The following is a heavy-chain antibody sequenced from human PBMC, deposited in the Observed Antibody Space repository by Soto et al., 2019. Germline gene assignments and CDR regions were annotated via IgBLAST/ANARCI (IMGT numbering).Heavy chain of an antibody. J-gene: IGHJ4*02. D-gene: IGHD2-15*01. CDR1: GFTFSSYW. Sequence: EVQLVESGGGLVQPGGSLRLSCAASGFTFSSYWMHWVRQAPGKGLVWISRINTDGSSTSYVDSVQGRFTISRDNGKNTLSVQMKSLRGEDTAVYYCARRGSRVTRGLHYWGQGTLVTVSS. CDR3: ARRGSRVTRGLHY. V-gene: IGHV3-74*01. CDR2: INTDGSST.